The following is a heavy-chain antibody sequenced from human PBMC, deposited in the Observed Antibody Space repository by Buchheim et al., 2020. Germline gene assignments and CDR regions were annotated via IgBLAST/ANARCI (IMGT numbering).Heavy chain of an antibody. Sequence: QVQLVESGGGVVQPGRSLRLSCAASGFTFSSYGMHWVRQAPGKGLEWVAVISYDGSNKYYADSVKGRFTISRDNSKNTLYLQMNSLRAEDTAVYYCARDLEDIVVVPARVYYYYYGMDVWGQGTT. CDR1: GFTFSSYG. D-gene: IGHD2-2*01. CDR3: ARDLEDIVVVPARVYYYYYGMDV. CDR2: ISYDGSNK. V-gene: IGHV3-30*03. J-gene: IGHJ6*02.